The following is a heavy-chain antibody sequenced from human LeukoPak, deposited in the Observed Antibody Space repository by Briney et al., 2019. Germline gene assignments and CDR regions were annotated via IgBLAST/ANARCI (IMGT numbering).Heavy chain of an antibody. CDR1: GFSLSTSGVC. V-gene: IGHV2-70*17. D-gene: IGHD1-26*01. CDR2: IDWDDDK. CDR3: ARTRRETSGTYNPDY. J-gene: IGHJ4*02. Sequence: SGPALVKPTQTLTLTCTFSGFSLSTSGVCVSWIRQPPGKALEWLARIDWDDDKFYITSLKTRLTISKDNSKNQVVLRMTKMDPVDTATYYCARTRRETSGTYNPDYWGQGTLVTVSS.